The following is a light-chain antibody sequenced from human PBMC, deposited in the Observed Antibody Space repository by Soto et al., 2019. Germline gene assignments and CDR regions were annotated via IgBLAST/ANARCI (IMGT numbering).Light chain of an antibody. CDR2: DVS. V-gene: IGLV2-14*01. J-gene: IGLJ1*01. CDR1: SSDVGGYNY. Sequence: QSALTQPASVSGSPGQSITISCTGTSSDVGGYNYVSWYQQHPGKAPKFMIYDVSNRPSGVSNRFSGSKSGNTASLTISGLQAEDEADYYCSSYTTSNTRQIVFGTGTKVHVL. CDR3: SSYTTSNTRQIV.